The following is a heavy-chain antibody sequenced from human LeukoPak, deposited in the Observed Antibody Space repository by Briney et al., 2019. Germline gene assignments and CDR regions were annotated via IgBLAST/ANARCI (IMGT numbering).Heavy chain of an antibody. D-gene: IGHD6-19*01. CDR1: GGSIGSSTYY. CDR2: MYYSGST. J-gene: IGHJ4*02. V-gene: IGHV4-39*01. CDR3: ARHGFGSGWFDYFDY. Sequence: SETLSLTCTVSGGSIGSSTYYWGWIRQSPGKGLEWLGNMYYSGSTYYNPSLKSRVTISVDTSKNQFSLKLSSVTAADTAVYYCARHGFGSGWFDYFDYWGQGTLVTVSS.